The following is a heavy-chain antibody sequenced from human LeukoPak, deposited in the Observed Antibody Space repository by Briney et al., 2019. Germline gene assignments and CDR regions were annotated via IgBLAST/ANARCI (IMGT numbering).Heavy chain of an antibody. D-gene: IGHD2-21*01. J-gene: IGHJ3*02. CDR3: ARIGAFDI. V-gene: IGHV3-66*01. CDR2: IYSGGST. Sequence: GGSLRLSCAASGFTVSSNYMSWVRQAPGKGLEWVSVIYSGGSTYYADSVKGRFTISRDNSKNTVYLQMNNLRVEDTAVYYCARIGAFDIWGQGTLVTVSS. CDR1: GFTVSSNY.